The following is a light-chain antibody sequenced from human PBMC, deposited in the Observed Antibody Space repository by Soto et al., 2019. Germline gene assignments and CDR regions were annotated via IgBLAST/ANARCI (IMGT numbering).Light chain of an antibody. CDR3: LQSYRTPLT. CDR2: GAS. J-gene: IGKJ4*01. CDR1: QSINNY. Sequence: DIQMTQSPSSLSASVGDRVTITCRASQSINNYLSWYQQKPGKAPNLLIFGASTLQSGVPSRFSGSGSGTVFTLTISSLQPEDFATYYCLQSYRTPLTFGGGTKVEIK. V-gene: IGKV1-39*01.